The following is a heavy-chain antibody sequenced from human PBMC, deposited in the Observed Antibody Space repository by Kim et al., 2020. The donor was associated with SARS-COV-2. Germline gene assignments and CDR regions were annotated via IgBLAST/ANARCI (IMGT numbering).Heavy chain of an antibody. D-gene: IGHD2-2*01. Sequence: GGSLRLSCAASGFTFSSYAMHWVRQAPGKGLEGVAVISYDGSNKYYADSVKGRFTISRDNSENTLYLQMNSLRAEDTAVYYCARDSYCSSTSCYLDYYGMDVWGQGTTVTVSS. CDR1: GFTFSSYA. CDR2: ISYDGSNK. V-gene: IGHV3-30-3*01. J-gene: IGHJ6*02. CDR3: ARDSYCSSTSCYLDYYGMDV.